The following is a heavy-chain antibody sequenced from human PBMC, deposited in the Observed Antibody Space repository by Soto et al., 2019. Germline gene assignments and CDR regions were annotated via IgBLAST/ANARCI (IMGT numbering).Heavy chain of an antibody. D-gene: IGHD4-4*01. Sequence: LRLFCAASEFTFSSYDIHWVRQATRKGLEWVSAIGTAGDTYYPGSVKGRFTISRENAKNALYLQMNSLRAGDTAVYYCARGYSNYGNYYYYYGMDVWGQGTTVTVSS. CDR3: ARGYSNYGNYYYYYGMDV. V-gene: IGHV3-13*01. J-gene: IGHJ6*02. CDR2: IGTAGDT. CDR1: EFTFSSYD.